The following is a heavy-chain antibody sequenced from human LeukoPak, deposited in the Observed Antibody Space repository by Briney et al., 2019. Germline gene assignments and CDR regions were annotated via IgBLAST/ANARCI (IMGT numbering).Heavy chain of an antibody. D-gene: IGHD6-19*01. CDR2: IIPILGIA. CDR1: RGTVSSYA. CDR3: ARAGVAVASFDY. J-gene: IGHJ4*02. Sequence: ASVKVSCKASRGTVSSYAISWVRQAPGHGLEWMGRIIPILGIANYAQKVQGRVTITADKSTSTAYMELSSLRSEDTAVYYCARAGVAVASFDYWGQGTLVTVSS. V-gene: IGHV1-69*04.